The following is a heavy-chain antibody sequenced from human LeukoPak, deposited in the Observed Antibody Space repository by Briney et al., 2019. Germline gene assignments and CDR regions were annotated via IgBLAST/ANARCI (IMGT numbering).Heavy chain of an antibody. CDR1: GGSFSGYY. D-gene: IGHD2-2*01. CDR3: AREYCSSTSCYPKRNWFDP. CDR2: INHSGST. V-gene: IGHV4-34*01. J-gene: IGHJ5*02. Sequence: SETLSLTCAVYGGSFSGYYWSWIRQPPGKGLEWIGEINHSGSTNYNPSLKSRVTISVDTSKNQFSLKLSSVTAADTAVYYCAREYCSSTSCYPKRNWFDPWGQGTLVTVSS.